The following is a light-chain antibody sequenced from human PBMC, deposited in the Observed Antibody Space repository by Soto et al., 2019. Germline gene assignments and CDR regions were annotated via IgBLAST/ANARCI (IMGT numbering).Light chain of an antibody. Sequence: QSVLTQPPSVSAAPGQKVTIPCSGSSSNIGSNYVSWYRHLPGTAPKLLIYDDSNRPSGIPDRFSGSKSGTSATLGITGLQTGDEADYYCGTWDSSLIAGVFGTGTKVTVL. CDR3: GTWDSSLIAGV. CDR2: DDS. CDR1: SSNIGSNY. J-gene: IGLJ1*01. V-gene: IGLV1-51*01.